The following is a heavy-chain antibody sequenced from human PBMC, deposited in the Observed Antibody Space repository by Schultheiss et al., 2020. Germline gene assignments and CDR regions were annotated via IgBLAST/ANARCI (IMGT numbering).Heavy chain of an antibody. J-gene: IGHJ4*02. V-gene: IGHV4-59*01. CDR1: GGSISSYY. CDR2: IYHSGST. Sequence: SATLSLTCTVSGGSISSYYWSWIRQPPGKGLEWIGYIYHSGSTNYNPSLKSRVTISVDTSKNQFSLKLSSVTAADTAVYYCARAVVVVTGPHFDYWGQGTLVNVSS. D-gene: IGHD2-21*02. CDR3: ARAVVVVTGPHFDY.